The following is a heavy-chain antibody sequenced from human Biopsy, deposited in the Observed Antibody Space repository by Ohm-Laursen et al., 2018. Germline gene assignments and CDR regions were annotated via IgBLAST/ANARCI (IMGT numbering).Heavy chain of an antibody. V-gene: IGHV4-59*11. CDR2: ISYTGYT. CDR1: GGSFTGHY. CDR3: ARGSNDFGGLYFAR. D-gene: IGHD4-23*01. J-gene: IGHJ4*02. Sequence: VTLSLTCTVSGGSFTGHYWSWIRQPPGKGLEWIGHISYTGYTSYNASLKSRVTISVDTSRNHFSLRLSSLTAADTAVYYCARGSNDFGGLYFARWGQGTLLTVSS.